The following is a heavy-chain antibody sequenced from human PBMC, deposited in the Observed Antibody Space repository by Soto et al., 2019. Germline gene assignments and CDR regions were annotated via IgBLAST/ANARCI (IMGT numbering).Heavy chain of an antibody. Sequence: GGSLRLSCAASGFSFTTYVMHWVRQAPGKGLEWVAVISHDGSYKYYGDAVKGRFTTSRDTSKNAVYLEMNSLRPEDTAVYYCAKGLLAIVGTTLPRDAFNIWGQGTMVTVSS. V-gene: IGHV3-30*18. CDR1: GFSFTTYV. CDR2: ISHDGSYK. D-gene: IGHD1-26*01. CDR3: AKGLLAIVGTTLPRDAFNI. J-gene: IGHJ3*02.